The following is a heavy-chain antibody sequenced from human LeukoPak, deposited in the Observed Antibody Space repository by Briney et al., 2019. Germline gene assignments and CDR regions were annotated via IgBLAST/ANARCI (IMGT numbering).Heavy chain of an antibody. J-gene: IGHJ4*02. CDR2: ISGSGGST. CDR3: AGCSSTSCYVTGGDY. Sequence: PGGSLRLSCAASGFTFSSYAMSWVRQAPGKGLEWVSAISGSGGSTYYADSVKGRFTISRDNSKNTLYLQMNSLRAEDTAVYYCAGCSSTSCYVTGGDYWGQGTLVTVSS. V-gene: IGHV3-23*01. D-gene: IGHD2-2*01. CDR1: GFTFSSYA.